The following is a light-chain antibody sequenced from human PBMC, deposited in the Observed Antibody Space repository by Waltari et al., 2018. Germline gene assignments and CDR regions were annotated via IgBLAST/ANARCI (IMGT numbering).Light chain of an antibody. Sequence: IVMTQSPATLSVSPGDGATLSCRASQSVSSNLAWYQQKPGQAPRLPIYAASTRATGIPARFSGSGSGTQFTLTISSLQSEDFAVYYCQQYNNWIFTFGPGTKVDIK. J-gene: IGKJ3*01. CDR2: AAS. CDR1: QSVSSN. CDR3: QQYNNWIFT. V-gene: IGKV3-15*01.